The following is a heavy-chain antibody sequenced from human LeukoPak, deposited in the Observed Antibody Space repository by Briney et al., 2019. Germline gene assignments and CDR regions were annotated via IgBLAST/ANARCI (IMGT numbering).Heavy chain of an antibody. CDR1: GFTFSSYG. CDR2: IWYDGSNK. Sequence: PGGSLRLSCAASGFTFSSYGMHWVRQAPGKGLEWVAVIWYDGSNKYYADSVKGRFTISRDNSKNTLYLQMNSLRAEDTAVYYCARARDYGSGKANAFDIWGQGTTVTVSS. V-gene: IGHV3-33*01. J-gene: IGHJ3*02. CDR3: ARARDYGSGKANAFDI. D-gene: IGHD3-10*01.